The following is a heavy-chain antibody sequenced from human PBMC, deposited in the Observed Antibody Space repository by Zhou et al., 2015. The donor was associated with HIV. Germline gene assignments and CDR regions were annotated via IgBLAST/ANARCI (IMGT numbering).Heavy chain of an antibody. D-gene: IGHD4-17*01. V-gene: IGHV1-18*01. Sequence: QVQLVQSGAEVKKPGASVKVSCKASGYTFTNYGISWVRQAPGQGLEWMGWISAYNGNTNYAQKLQGRVTMTTDTSTSTAYMELRTLRSDDTALYYCARVDTDNDYADPRMGLWGQGTLVTVSS. CDR2: ISAYNGNT. CDR3: ARVDTDNDYADPRMGL. CDR1: GYTFTNYG. J-gene: IGHJ4*02.